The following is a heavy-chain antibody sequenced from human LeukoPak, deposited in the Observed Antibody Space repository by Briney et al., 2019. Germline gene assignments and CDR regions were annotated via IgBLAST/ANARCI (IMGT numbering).Heavy chain of an antibody. CDR2: ISYDGSNK. D-gene: IGHD3-16*01. CDR3: ARGVSPYVYSSTFDY. V-gene: IGHV3-30-3*01. Sequence: GGSLRLSCAASGFTFSSYAMHWVRQAPGKGLEWVAVISYDGSNKYYADSVKGRFTISRDNSKNTLYLQMNSLRAEDTAVYYCARGVSPYVYSSTFDYGGQETLVTVSS. CDR1: GFTFSSYA. J-gene: IGHJ4*02.